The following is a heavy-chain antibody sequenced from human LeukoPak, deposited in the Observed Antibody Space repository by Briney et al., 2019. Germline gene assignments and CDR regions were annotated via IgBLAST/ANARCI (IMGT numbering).Heavy chain of an antibody. Sequence: PGGSLRLSCAASGFTVSSNYMSWVRQAPGQGLEWVSVIYSGGSTYYADSVKGRLTISRDNSKNTLYLQMNSPRAEDTAVYYCARDYYDSSGTAYYYYMDVWGKGTTVTISS. CDR2: IYSGGST. CDR3: ARDYYDSSGTAYYYYMDV. J-gene: IGHJ6*03. V-gene: IGHV3-53*01. CDR1: GFTVSSNY. D-gene: IGHD3-22*01.